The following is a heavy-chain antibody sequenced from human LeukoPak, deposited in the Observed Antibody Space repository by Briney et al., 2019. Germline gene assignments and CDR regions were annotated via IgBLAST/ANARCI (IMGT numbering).Heavy chain of an antibody. V-gene: IGHV3-30*04. Sequence: GSLRLSCAASGFTFSSYAMHWVRQAPGKGLEWVAVISYDGSNKYYADSVKGRFTISRDNSKNTLYLQMNSLRAEDTAVCYCARDYGFGELLVLYYFDYWGQGTLVTVSS. J-gene: IGHJ4*02. CDR3: ARDYGFGELLVLYYFDY. CDR2: ISYDGSNK. CDR1: GFTFSSYA. D-gene: IGHD3-10*01.